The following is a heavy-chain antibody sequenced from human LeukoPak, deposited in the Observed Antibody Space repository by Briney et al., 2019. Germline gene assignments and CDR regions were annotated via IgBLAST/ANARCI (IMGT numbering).Heavy chain of an antibody. D-gene: IGHD3-22*01. V-gene: IGHV4-59*01. CDR1: GGSISSYY. CDR2: IYYSGST. J-gene: IGHJ4*02. Sequence: PSETLSLTCTVSGGSISSYYWSWIRQPPGKGLEWIGYIYYSGSTNYNPSLKSRVTISVDTSKNQFSLKLSSVTAADTAVYYCARLDSSGYYQGFDYWGQGTLVTVSS. CDR3: ARLDSSGYYQGFDY.